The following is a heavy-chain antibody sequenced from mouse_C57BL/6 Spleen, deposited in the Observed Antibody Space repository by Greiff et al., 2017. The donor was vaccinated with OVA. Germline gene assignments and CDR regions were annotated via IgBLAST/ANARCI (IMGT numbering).Heavy chain of an antibody. CDR1: GYTFTSYW. CDR3: ARGDYAESWFAY. V-gene: IGHV1-55*01. J-gene: IGHJ3*01. Sequence: QVQLQQSGAELVKPGASVKMSCKASGYTFTSYWITWVKQRPGQGLEWIGDIYPGSGSTNYNEKFKSKATLTVDTSSSTAYMQLSSLTYEDSAVYYCARGDYAESWFAYWGQGTLVTVSA. CDR2: IYPGSGST. D-gene: IGHD2-4*01.